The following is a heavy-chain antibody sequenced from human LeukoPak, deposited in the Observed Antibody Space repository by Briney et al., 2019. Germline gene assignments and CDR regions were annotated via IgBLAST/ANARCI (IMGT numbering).Heavy chain of an antibody. D-gene: IGHD5-12*01. CDR1: GFTFGPYG. Sequence: GGSLRLSWAASGFTFGPYGMHWVRQAPGKVLEWVAFIRYDGTNKYYGDSVKGRLTISRDNSKNTLYLQMNSLRVEDTAVYYCAKDSRGYSGYDRFDSWGQGTLVTVSS. CDR2: IRYDGTNK. J-gene: IGHJ4*02. V-gene: IGHV3-30*02. CDR3: AKDSRGYSGYDRFDS.